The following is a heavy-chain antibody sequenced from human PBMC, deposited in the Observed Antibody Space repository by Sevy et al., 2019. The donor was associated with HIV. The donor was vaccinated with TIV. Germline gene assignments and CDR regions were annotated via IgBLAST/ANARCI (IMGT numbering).Heavy chain of an antibody. CDR3: AREDIRVAGIGYYFHS. V-gene: IGHV3-33*01. D-gene: IGHD6-19*01. Sequence: GGSPRLSCAASGFSISGYGMHWVRQAPGKGLEWVAVIWYDGTNKEYADSVKGRFTISRDNSKNTLYLQMNSLRAEDTAVYYCAREDIRVAGIGYYFHSWGQGTLVTVSS. J-gene: IGHJ4*02. CDR2: IWYDGTNK. CDR1: GFSISGYG.